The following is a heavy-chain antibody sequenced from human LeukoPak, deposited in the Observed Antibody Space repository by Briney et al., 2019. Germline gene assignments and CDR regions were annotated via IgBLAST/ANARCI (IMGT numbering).Heavy chain of an antibody. CDR1: AFTLNNYA. V-gene: IGHV3-23*01. CDR2: ISDSGDST. Sequence: PGGSLRLSCTASAFTLNNYAMNRVRQAPGKGLEWVSGISDSGDSTYYADSVKGRFTISRDSSKNTVSLQMSSLRAEDTAVYYCAKPLRYRYGDCLEDWGQGTLVTVSS. D-gene: IGHD2-21*02. CDR3: AKPLRYRYGDCLED. J-gene: IGHJ4*02.